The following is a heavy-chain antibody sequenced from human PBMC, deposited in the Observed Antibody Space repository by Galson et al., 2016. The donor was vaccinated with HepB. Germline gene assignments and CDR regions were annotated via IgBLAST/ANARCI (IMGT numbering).Heavy chain of an antibody. CDR1: GFTFDDHA. D-gene: IGHD3-9*01. CDR2: ISWNSGTI. CDR3: AKDKHFEWTYYSMDV. J-gene: IGHJ6*02. Sequence: SLRLSCAASGFTFDDHAMHWVRQPPGKGLEWVSGISWNSGTIGYADSVKSRFTISRDNANNSLYLQMNSLRAEDTALYYCAKDKHFEWTYYSMDVWGPGTPVTVS. V-gene: IGHV3-9*01.